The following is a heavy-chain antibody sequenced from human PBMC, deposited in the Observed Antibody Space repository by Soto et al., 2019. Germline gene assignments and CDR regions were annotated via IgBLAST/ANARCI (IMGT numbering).Heavy chain of an antibody. J-gene: IGHJ6*02. CDR2: IYYSRTT. D-gene: IGHD3-10*01. V-gene: IGHV4-39*01. Sequence: SETLSLTCTVSGGSISSNNYHWGWIRQPPGKGLDWIGTIYYSRTTYYKPSLKSRVTISVDTSKNQFSLKLISVTAADTAVYYCAGQPTAGSYYDLGSYYYYYAMDVWGQGTTVTVYS. CDR1: GGSISSNNYH. CDR3: AGQPTAGSYYDLGSYYYYYAMDV.